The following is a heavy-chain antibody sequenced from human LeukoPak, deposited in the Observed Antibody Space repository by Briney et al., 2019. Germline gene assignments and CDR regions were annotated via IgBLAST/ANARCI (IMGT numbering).Heavy chain of an antibody. CDR2: IYYSGTT. Sequence: SETLSLTCTVSGGSISSYYWSWIRQPPGKGLEWIAYIYYSGTTKYNASPKSRVTMSVDTSKNQFSLKLSSVTAADTVVYYCARMVRGVIDAFEIWGQGTMVTVSS. CDR3: ARMVRGVIDAFEI. V-gene: IGHV4-59*01. CDR1: GGSISSYY. D-gene: IGHD3-10*01. J-gene: IGHJ3*02.